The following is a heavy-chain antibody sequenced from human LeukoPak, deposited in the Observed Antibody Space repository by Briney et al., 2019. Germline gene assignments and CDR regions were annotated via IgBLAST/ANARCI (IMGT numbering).Heavy chain of an antibody. Sequence: GGSLRLSCVASGFTVSSNYMSWGRQAPGKGLEWVSAIFSGGSTFYADSVTGRFTISRDNSKNTVYLEMNSLRAEDTAVYYCARDLKTSGWYGDFDYWGQGTLVTVSS. D-gene: IGHD6-19*01. CDR1: GFTVSSNY. CDR3: ARDLKTSGWYGDFDY. J-gene: IGHJ4*02. CDR2: IFSGGST. V-gene: IGHV3-53*01.